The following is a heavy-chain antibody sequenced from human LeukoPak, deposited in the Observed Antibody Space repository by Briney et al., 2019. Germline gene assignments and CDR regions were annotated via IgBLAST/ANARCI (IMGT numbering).Heavy chain of an antibody. V-gene: IGHV4-59*01. J-gene: IGHJ3*02. CDR3: ARDSLLYHYDSSGYISHAFDI. Sequence: PSETLSLTCTVSGGSISSYYWSWIRQPPGKGLEWIGYIYYSGSTNYNPSLKSRVTISVDTSKNQFSLKLSSVTAADTAVYYCARDSLLYHYDSSGYISHAFDIWGQGTMVTVSS. D-gene: IGHD3-22*01. CDR2: IYYSGST. CDR1: GGSISSYY.